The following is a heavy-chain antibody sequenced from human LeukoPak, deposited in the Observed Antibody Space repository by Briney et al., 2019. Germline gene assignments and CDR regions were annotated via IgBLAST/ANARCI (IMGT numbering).Heavy chain of an antibody. V-gene: IGHV4-39*01. D-gene: IGHD6-19*01. J-gene: IGHJ3*02. CDR2: IYYSGST. CDR1: GGSISSISSNNYH. Sequence: SETLSLTCIVSGGSISSISSNNYHWGWIRQPPGKGLEWIGSIYYSGSTYYSPSLKSRVTISVDTSKNQFSLKLSSVTAADTAVYYCARRPSVRSDAFDIWGQGTMVTVSS. CDR3: ARRPSVRSDAFDI.